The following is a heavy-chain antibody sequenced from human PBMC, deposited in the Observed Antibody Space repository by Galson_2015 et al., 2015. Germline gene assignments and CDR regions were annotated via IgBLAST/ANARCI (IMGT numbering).Heavy chain of an antibody. J-gene: IGHJ2*01. Sequence: SVKVSCKASGYTFTSYAMHWVRQAPGQRLEWMGWINAGNGNTKYSQKFQGRVTITRDTSASTAYMELSSLRSEDTAVYYCARDLDYGDPYWYFDLWGRGTLVTVSS. CDR2: INAGNGNT. CDR3: ARDLDYGDPYWYFDL. D-gene: IGHD4-17*01. V-gene: IGHV1-3*01. CDR1: GYTFTSYA.